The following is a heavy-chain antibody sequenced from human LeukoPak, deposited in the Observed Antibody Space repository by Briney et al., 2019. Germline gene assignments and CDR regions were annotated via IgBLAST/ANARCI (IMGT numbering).Heavy chain of an antibody. CDR1: GFTFSSYA. D-gene: IGHD1-26*01. V-gene: IGHV3-30*04. CDR2: ISYDGSNK. J-gene: IGHJ4*02. Sequence: GGSLRLSCAASGFTFSSYAMHWVRQAPGKGLEWVAVISYDGSNKYYADSVKGRFTISRDNSKNTLYLQMNSLRPEDTAVYYCARSVGGSHYFDCWGQGTLVTVSS. CDR3: ARSVGGSHYFDC.